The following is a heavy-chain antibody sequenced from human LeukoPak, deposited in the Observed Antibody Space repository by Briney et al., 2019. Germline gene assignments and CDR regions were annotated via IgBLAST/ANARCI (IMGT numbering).Heavy chain of an antibody. D-gene: IGHD1-26*01. CDR3: AKGRWELLTTYFDY. CDR1: GFTFDDYA. CDR2: ISWNSGSI. Sequence: PGGSLRLSCAASGFTFDDYAMHWVRQAPGKGLEWVSGISWNSGSIGYADSVKGRFTISRDNAKNSLYLQMNSLRAEDMALYYCAKGRWELLTTYFDYWGQGTLVTVSS. V-gene: IGHV3-9*03. J-gene: IGHJ4*02.